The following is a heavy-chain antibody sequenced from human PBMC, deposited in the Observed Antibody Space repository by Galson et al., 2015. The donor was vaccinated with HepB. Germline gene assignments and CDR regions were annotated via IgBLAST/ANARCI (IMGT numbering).Heavy chain of an antibody. J-gene: IGHJ2*01. V-gene: IGHV4-34*01. CDR1: GGSFSGYY. CDR3: ARQGRATFTIFGVVIIPFYWYFDL. Sequence: ETLSLTCAVYGGSFSGYYWSWIRQPPGKGLEWIGEINHSGSTNYNPSLKSRVTISVDTSKNQFSLKLSSVTAADTAVYYCARQGRATFTIFGVVIIPFYWYFDLWGRGTLVTVSS. D-gene: IGHD3-3*01. CDR2: INHSGST.